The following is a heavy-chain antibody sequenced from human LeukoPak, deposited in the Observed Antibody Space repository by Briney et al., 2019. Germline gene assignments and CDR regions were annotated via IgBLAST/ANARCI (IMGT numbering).Heavy chain of an antibody. CDR1: GFTFSDYY. D-gene: IGHD3-10*01. V-gene: IGHV3-11*06. CDR2: ISSGSTYT. CDR3: ARAGGPEGWFDP. J-gene: IGHJ5*02. Sequence: GGSLRLSCAASGFTFSDYYMSWIRQAPGKGLEWVSYISSGSTYTNYADSVKGRFTISRDNAKNSLYLQMNSLRAEDTAVYYCARAGGPEGWFDPWGQGTLVTVSS.